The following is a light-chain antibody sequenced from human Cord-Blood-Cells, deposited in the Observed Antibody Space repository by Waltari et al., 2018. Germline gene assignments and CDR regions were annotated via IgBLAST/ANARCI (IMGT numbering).Light chain of an antibody. J-gene: IGLJ2*01. CDR1: KLGDKY. V-gene: IGLV3-1*01. Sequence: VSPGQTASITCSGDKLGDKYACWYQQKPGQSPVLVIYQDSKRPSGIPERFSGSNSGNTATLTISGTQAMDEADYYCQAWDSSTDPPGDVVFGGGTKLTVL. CDR2: QDS. CDR3: QAWDSSTDPPGDVV.